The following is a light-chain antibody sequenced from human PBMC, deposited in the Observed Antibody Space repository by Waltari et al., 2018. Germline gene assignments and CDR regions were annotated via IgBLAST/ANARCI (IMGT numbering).Light chain of an antibody. Sequence: YELTQPPPVSGAPGKTAKISWGGHGISDKTVHWYHQKPGQAPVLVIYADTVRPSGIPKRISGSDTATLTIARVEAGDEAVYYCQVWDGDADHPVFGGGTKLTVL. CDR1: GISDKT. CDR3: QVWDGDADHPV. V-gene: IGLV3-21*03. J-gene: IGLJ2*01. CDR2: ADT.